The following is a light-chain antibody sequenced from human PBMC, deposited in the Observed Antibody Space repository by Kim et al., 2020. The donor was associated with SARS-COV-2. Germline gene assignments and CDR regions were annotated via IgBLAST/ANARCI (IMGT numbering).Light chain of an antibody. CDR2: DAS. CDR1: QSISTW. V-gene: IGKV1-5*01. CDR3: QHNNCHPHT. Sequence: DIQMTQSPSTLSVSVGERVTITCRASQSISTWFAWYQQKPGKAPQLLIDDASSLTSGVPARFSGSGSGTEFTLTISSLQPDDFASYYWQHNNCHPHTFGQGTKLEI. J-gene: IGKJ2*01.